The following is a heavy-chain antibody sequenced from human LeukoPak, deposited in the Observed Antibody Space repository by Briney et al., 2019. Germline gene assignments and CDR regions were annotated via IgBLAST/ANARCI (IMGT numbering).Heavy chain of an antibody. CDR1: GFTFDDYG. CDR3: ARAGEYYYDSSGYYWFDY. D-gene: IGHD3-22*01. Sequence: RTGGSLRLSCAASGFTFDDYGMSWVRQAPGKGLEWVSGINWNGGSTGYADSVKGRFTISRDNAKNSLYLQMNSLRAEDTALYYCARAGEYYYDSSGYYWFDYWGQGTLVTVSS. CDR2: INWNGGST. J-gene: IGHJ4*02. V-gene: IGHV3-20*04.